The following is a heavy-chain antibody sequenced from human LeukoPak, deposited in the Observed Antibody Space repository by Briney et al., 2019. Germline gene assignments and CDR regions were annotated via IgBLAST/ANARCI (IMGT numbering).Heavy chain of an antibody. V-gene: IGHV1-8*02. J-gene: IGHJ4*02. CDR1: GYTFTSYD. CDR2: MKPNRGNT. Sequence: ASVKVSCKASGYTFTSYDINWLRQAPGQGLEWIGWMKPNRGNTAYAQKFQGRVTMTRDTSISTAYMELSSLRSEDTAVYYCVAVVDTSFDYWGQGTPVTVSS. CDR3: VAVVDTSFDY. D-gene: IGHD2-15*01.